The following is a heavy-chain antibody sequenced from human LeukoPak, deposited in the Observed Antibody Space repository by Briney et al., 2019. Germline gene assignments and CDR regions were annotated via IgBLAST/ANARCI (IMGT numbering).Heavy chain of an antibody. CDR1: GFTFSSYG. V-gene: IGHV3-33*01. D-gene: IGHD6-6*01. Sequence: GGSLRFSCAASGFTFSSYGMHWVRQAPGKGLEWVAVIWYDGSNKYYADSVKGRFTISRYNSKNTMYLQMNSLRAEDTAVYYCARAVTRPSYYYYGMDVWGQGTTVTVSS. CDR2: IWYDGSNK. CDR3: ARAVTRPSYYYYGMDV. J-gene: IGHJ6*02.